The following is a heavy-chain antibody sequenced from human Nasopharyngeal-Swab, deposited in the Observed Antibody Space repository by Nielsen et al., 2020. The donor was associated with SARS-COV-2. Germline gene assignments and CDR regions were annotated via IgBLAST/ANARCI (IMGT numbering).Heavy chain of an antibody. CDR1: GGSISSGSYY. V-gene: IGHV4-61*02. CDR2: IYTSGST. J-gene: IGHJ6*02. Sequence: SETLSLTCTVSGGSISSGSYYWSWIRQPAGKGLEWIGRIYTSGSTNYNPSLKSRVTISVDTSKNQFSLKLSSVTAADTVVYYCAREGVIVVEGSYYYGMDVWGQGTTVTVSS. CDR3: AREGVIVVEGSYYYGMDV. D-gene: IGHD2-15*01.